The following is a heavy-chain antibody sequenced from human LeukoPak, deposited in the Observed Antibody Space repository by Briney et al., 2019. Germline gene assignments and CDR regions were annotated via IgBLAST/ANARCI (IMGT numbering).Heavy chain of an antibody. V-gene: IGHV3-48*03. D-gene: IGHD3-22*01. Sequence: GGSLRLSCATSGFTFSNYEMNWVRQAPGKGLEWISYLTTSGSTKYYADSVKGRFTISRDNAKNSLFLQMNSLRAEDTAVYYCARDRDPGYYDTNGYRRVNAFDIWGQGTMVTVSS. CDR2: LTTSGSTK. CDR3: ARDRDPGYYDTNGYRRVNAFDI. CDR1: GFTFSNYE. J-gene: IGHJ3*02.